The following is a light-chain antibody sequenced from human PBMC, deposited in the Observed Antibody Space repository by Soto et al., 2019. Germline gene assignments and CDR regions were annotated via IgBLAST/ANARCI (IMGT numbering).Light chain of an antibody. CDR1: QSVNTY. J-gene: IGKJ1*01. V-gene: IGKV1-39*01. CDR3: QQGYSNPWT. Sequence: DIQMTQSPSSLSASVGDRVTMSFGGSQSVNTYLHWYQQKAGQAPKLLIYAASNLQSGVPSRFSGRGSGTDFTLTVESLQPEDLATYYCQQGYSNPWTFGQGTKVDIK. CDR2: AAS.